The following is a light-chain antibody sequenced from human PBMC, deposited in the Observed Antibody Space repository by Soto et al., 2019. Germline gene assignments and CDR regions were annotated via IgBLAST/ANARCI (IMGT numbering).Light chain of an antibody. CDR3: QQYNNWPPLT. CDR2: GAS. V-gene: IGKV3-15*01. CDR1: QSVSNN. Sequence: EIVMTQSTATLSVSPGERATLSCRASQSVSNNLAWYQQKPGQAPRLLIYGASTRATGIPARFSGSGSGTEFILTISSLQSEDFAVYYCQQYNNWPPLTFGGGNKVEIK. J-gene: IGKJ4*01.